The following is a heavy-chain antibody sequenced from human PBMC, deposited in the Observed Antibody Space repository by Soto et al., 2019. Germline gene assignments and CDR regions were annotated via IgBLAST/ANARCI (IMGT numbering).Heavy chain of an antibody. V-gene: IGHV3-74*01. D-gene: IGHD4-4*01. CDR3: ASGLHWDSGYYYYYYGMDV. Sequence: GGSLRLSCAASGFTFGSYLMHWVRQAPGKGLVWVSRINSDGSSTSYADSVKGRFTISRDNAKNTLYLQMNSLRAEDTAVYYCASGLHWDSGYYYYYYGMDVWGQGTTVTVSS. CDR2: INSDGSST. J-gene: IGHJ6*02. CDR1: GFTFGSYL.